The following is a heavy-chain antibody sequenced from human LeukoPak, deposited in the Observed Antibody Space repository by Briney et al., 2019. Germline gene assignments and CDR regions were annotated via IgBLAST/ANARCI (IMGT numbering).Heavy chain of an antibody. CDR2: TSNNGGST. CDR3: AKGDDSSCYSVAHY. V-gene: IGHV3-23*01. D-gene: IGHD2-15*01. J-gene: IGHJ4*01. CDR1: GFTFSSYA. Sequence: PGGSLRLSCAASGFTFSSYAMSWVRQAPGKGLEWVSSTSNNGGSTYSADSVKGRFTISRDNSKDTLYLQMNSLRAEDTAVYYCAKGDDSSCYSVAHYWGHGTLVTVSS.